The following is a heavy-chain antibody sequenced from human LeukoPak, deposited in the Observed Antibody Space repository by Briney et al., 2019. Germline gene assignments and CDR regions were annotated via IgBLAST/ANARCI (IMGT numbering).Heavy chain of an antibody. CDR1: GFTFSSYW. D-gene: IGHD1-26*01. Sequence: GGSLRLSCAASGFTFSSYWMHWVRQAPGKWLVWVSRINSDGSSTSYADSVKGRFTISRDNAKNTLYLQMNSLRAEDTAVYYCARGKWTSFDYWGQGTLVTVSS. J-gene: IGHJ4*02. CDR3: ARGKWTSFDY. CDR2: INSDGSST. V-gene: IGHV3-74*01.